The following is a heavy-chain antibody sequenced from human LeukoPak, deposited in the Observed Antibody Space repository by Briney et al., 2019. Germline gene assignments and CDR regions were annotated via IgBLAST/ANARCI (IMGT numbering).Heavy chain of an antibody. Sequence: GASVKVSCKASGYTFTNYTINWVRLAPGQGLEWMGWIDTNTGNPTYAQGFAGRFVFSLDTSVTTTYLQISSLRTEDTAVYYCTRGRDTTGYFVYWGQGTLFTVSS. CDR1: GYTFTNYT. V-gene: IGHV7-4-1*02. CDR2: IDTNTGNP. D-gene: IGHD3-22*01. CDR3: TRGRDTTGYFVY. J-gene: IGHJ4*02.